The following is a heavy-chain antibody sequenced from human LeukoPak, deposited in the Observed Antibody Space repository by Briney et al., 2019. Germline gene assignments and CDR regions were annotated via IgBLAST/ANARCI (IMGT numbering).Heavy chain of an antibody. Sequence: SQTLSLTCAISGESVSSINGAWNWIRQSPSRGLEWLGRTYYRSKWYNEYAESMKGRITINPDTSKNQFSLQLNSVTPEDTAVYYCARDEGRSGWYTFDYRGQGTLVTVSS. D-gene: IGHD6-19*01. CDR3: ARDEGRSGWYTFDY. CDR2: TYYRSKWYN. CDR1: GESVSSINGA. J-gene: IGHJ4*02. V-gene: IGHV6-1*01.